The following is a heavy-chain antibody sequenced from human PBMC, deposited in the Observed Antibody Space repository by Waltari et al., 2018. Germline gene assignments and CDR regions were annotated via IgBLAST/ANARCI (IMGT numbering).Heavy chain of an antibody. D-gene: IGHD5-12*01. CDR1: GYTFIDYY. Sequence: QVQLVQSGAEVQKPGASVKVSCKTSGYTFIDYYMHWVRQAPGRGPESMGWINSKSGSTNYAPKFQGRVTMTRDTSTSTVFLDLSRLTVDDTAVYYCAREGKKSGYSGYDLGFDFWGQGALVIVSS. CDR3: AREGKKSGYSGYDLGFDF. J-gene: IGHJ4*02. CDR2: INSKSGST. V-gene: IGHV1-2*02.